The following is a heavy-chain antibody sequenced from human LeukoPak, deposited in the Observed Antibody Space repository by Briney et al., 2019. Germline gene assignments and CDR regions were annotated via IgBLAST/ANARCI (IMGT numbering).Heavy chain of an antibody. CDR2: IWYDGSNK. CDR1: GFTFSSYG. D-gene: IGHD5-18*01. J-gene: IGHJ3*02. CDR3: ANLPLQLWPDDAFDI. V-gene: IGHV3-33*06. Sequence: GGSLRLSCAASGFTFSSYGMHWVRQAPGKGLEWVAVIWYDGSNKYYADSVKGRFTISRDNSKNTLYLQMNSLRAEDTAVYYCANLPLQLWPDDAFDIWGQGTMVTVSS.